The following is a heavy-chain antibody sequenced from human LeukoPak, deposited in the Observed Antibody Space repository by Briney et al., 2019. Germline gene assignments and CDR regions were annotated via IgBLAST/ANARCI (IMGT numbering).Heavy chain of an antibody. CDR2: IIPVLGMA. CDR1: GGSLNNYA. V-gene: IGHV1-69*04. Sequence: GASVKVSCKAAGGSLNNYAISWVRQAPGQRLEWMGRIIPVLGMAYYAQNFQGRVTITADKSTSTAYVELSSLRSEDTAVYYCARGGGYDRLDYWGQGTLVTVSS. CDR3: ARGGGYDRLDY. J-gene: IGHJ4*02. D-gene: IGHD5-12*01.